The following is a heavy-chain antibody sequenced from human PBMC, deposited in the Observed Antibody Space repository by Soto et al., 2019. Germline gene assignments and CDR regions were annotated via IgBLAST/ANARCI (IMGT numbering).Heavy chain of an antibody. CDR1: GGTIAGNW. Sequence: SETLSLTCGVSGGTIAGNWGSRVSKPTGKGLEWIGEIYHNGRFNYNPSLRSRLTISIDKSKNQLSLKLTSVTAADTAVHYCARPEIPTRSSDYNYPFDHWGQGTLVTVSS. J-gene: IGHJ4*02. CDR3: ARPEIPTRSSDYNYPFDH. CDR2: IYHNGRF. V-gene: IGHV4-4*02. D-gene: IGHD3-22*01.